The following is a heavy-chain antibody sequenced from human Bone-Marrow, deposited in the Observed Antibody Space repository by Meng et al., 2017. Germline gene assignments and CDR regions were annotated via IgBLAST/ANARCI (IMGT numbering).Heavy chain of an antibody. Sequence: QVRVVQSGAEVKKPGASVKVSCKASGYTFTGYYMHWVRQAPGQGLEWMGRINPNSGGTNYAQKFQGRVTMTRDTSISTAYMELSRLRSDDTAVYYCARVSVRGVIRWFDPWGQGTLVTVSS. V-gene: IGHV1-2*06. D-gene: IGHD3-10*01. CDR2: INPNSGGT. CDR3: ARVSVRGVIRWFDP. J-gene: IGHJ5*02. CDR1: GYTFTGYY.